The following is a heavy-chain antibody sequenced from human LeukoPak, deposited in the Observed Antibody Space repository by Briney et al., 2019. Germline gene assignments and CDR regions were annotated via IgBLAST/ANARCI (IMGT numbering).Heavy chain of an antibody. Sequence: SETLSLTCTVSGGSISSYYWSWIRQPPGKGLEWIGYIYYSGSTNYNPPLKSRVTISVDTSKNQFSLKLSSVTAADTAVYYCARSRDGYNLDPWGQGTLVTVSS. V-gene: IGHV4-59*01. J-gene: IGHJ5*02. D-gene: IGHD5-24*01. CDR3: ARSRDGYNLDP. CDR2: IYYSGST. CDR1: GGSISSYY.